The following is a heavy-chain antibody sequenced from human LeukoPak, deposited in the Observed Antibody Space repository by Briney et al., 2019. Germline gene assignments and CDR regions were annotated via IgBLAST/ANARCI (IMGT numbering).Heavy chain of an antibody. CDR1: GFTFSSYW. D-gene: IGHD3-22*01. CDR2: IKQDGSEK. CDR3: ARYYYDSSGLDY. V-gene: IGHV3-7*01. Sequence: GGSLRLSCVASGFTFSSYWMSWVRQAPGKGLEWVANIKQDGSEKYYVDSLKGRFTISRDNAKNSLYLQMNSLRAEDTAVYYCARYYYDSSGLDYWGQGTLVTVSS. J-gene: IGHJ4*02.